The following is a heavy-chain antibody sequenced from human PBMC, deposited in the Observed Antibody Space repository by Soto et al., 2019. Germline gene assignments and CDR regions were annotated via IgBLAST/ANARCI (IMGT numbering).Heavy chain of an antibody. J-gene: IGHJ6*02. Sequence: SETLSLTCTVSGGSISSSSYYWGWIRQPPGKGLEWIGSIYYSGSTYYNPSLKSRVTISVDTSKNQFSLKLSSVTAADTAVYYCARGSMGLYYYYGMDVWGQGTTVT. CDR3: ARGSMGLYYYYGMDV. CDR1: GGSISSSSYY. CDR2: IYYSGST. D-gene: IGHD1-26*01. V-gene: IGHV4-39*01.